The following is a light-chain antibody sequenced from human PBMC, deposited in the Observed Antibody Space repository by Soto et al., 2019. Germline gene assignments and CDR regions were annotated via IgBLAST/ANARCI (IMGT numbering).Light chain of an antibody. CDR2: AAS. J-gene: IGKJ3*01. CDR1: QGVSNY. Sequence: AIRMTQSPSSFSASTGDRVTITCRASQGVSNYLAWYQQRPGKAPKLLIYAASTLQTGVPSTFSGSGSGTDCTLTLSRLQSDYFATYYCLQYFTYPFTFGPGTKVDI. V-gene: IGKV1-8*01. CDR3: LQYFTYPFT.